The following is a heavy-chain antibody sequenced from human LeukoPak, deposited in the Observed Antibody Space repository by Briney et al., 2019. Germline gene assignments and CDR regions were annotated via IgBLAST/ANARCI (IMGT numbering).Heavy chain of an antibody. CDR3: AKSNGYGLIDI. J-gene: IGHJ3*02. CDR2: INHSGST. D-gene: IGHD3-22*01. Sequence: SETLSLTCAVYGGSFSGYYWSGIRQPPGKGLEWIGEINHSGSTYYSPSLKSRVTISLDTSRNQFSLKLNSVTAADTAVYYCAKSNGYGLIDIWGQGTMVTVSS. V-gene: IGHV4-34*01. CDR1: GGSFSGYY.